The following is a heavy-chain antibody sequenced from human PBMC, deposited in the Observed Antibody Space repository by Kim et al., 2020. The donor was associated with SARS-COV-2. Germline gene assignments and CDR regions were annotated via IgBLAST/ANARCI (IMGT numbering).Heavy chain of an antibody. V-gene: IGHV4-31*02. J-gene: IGHJ4*02. Sequence: YSNPSLETRVTISLDTSKNKFSLKLSSVTAASTAVYYCARDTRSRSIDYWGQGTLVTVSS. D-gene: IGHD6-13*01. CDR3: ARDTRSRSIDY.